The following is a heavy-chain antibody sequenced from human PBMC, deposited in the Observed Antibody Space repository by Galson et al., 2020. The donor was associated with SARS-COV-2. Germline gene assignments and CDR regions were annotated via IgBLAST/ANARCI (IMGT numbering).Heavy chain of an antibody. V-gene: IGHV4-31*03. Sequence: PSETLSLTCTVSGGSISSGGYYWSWIRQHPGKGLEWIGYIYYSGSTYYNPSLKSRVTISVDTSKNQFSLKLSSVTAADTAVYYCARALRSPSSVGIFGVVIHNDYWGQGTLVTVSS. J-gene: IGHJ4*02. CDR3: ARALRSPSSVGIFGVVIHNDY. CDR2: IYYSGST. D-gene: IGHD3-3*01. CDR1: GGSISSGGYY.